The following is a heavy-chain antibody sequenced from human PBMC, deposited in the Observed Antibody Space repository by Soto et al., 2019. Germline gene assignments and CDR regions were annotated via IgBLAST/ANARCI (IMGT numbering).Heavy chain of an antibody. V-gene: IGHV3-23*01. CDR3: AKFRWYSSGWGYFDD. D-gene: IGHD6-19*01. CDR1: GLIFCNHA. Sequence: GGSLRLSCAASGLIFCNHAMSWVRQAPGKGLEWVSGITGRGGSRYYADSVKGRFTSSRDNSQYTLSLQMNSLRAEDTAVYYCAKFRWYSSGWGYFDDWGQGTMVTVSS. J-gene: IGHJ4*02. CDR2: ITGRGGSR.